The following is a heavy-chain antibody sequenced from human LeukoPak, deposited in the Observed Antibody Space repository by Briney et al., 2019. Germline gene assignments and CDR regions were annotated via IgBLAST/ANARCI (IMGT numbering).Heavy chain of an antibody. D-gene: IGHD3-22*01. V-gene: IGHV3-48*04. CDR2: ISGRSSMI. Sequence: PGGSLRLSCAASGFTFITYWMHWVRQAPGKGLEWVSYISGRSSMIYYADSVRGRFTISRDNAKNSLYLQMNSLRAEDTAVYYCARDLYYYDSSGHYLFDYWGQGTLVTVSS. J-gene: IGHJ4*02. CDR1: GFTFITYW. CDR3: ARDLYYYDSSGHYLFDY.